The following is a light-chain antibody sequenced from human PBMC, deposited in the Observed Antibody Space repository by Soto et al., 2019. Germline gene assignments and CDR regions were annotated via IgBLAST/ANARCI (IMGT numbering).Light chain of an antibody. V-gene: IGKV1-13*02. Sequence: AIQLTQSPSFLSASVGDRVTITCRASQGISSALAWYQQKPGKAPKLLIYDASSLESGVPSRFSGSGSGTDSTLTISSLQPEDFATYYCQQFKSSPLTFGQGTKVEIK. CDR3: QQFKSSPLT. CDR2: DAS. CDR1: QGISSA. J-gene: IGKJ1*01.